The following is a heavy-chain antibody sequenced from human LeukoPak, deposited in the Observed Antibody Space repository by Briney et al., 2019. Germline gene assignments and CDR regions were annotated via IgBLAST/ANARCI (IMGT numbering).Heavy chain of an antibody. CDR1: GFTFRSYG. CDR3: AKVGDGDYHLDH. D-gene: IGHD4-17*01. CDR2: IWYDGSNQ. J-gene: IGHJ4*01. V-gene: IGHV3-33*06. Sequence: GGSLRLSCAASGFTFRSYGMHWVRQAPGKGLEWVAVIWYDGSNQYYTDSVKGRFTISRDNSKNTLYLQMNSLRAEDTAMYYCAKVGDGDYHLDHWGQGTLVTVSS.